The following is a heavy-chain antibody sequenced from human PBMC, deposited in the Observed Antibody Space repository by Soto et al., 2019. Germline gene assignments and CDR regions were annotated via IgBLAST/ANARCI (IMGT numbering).Heavy chain of an antibody. Sequence: SQTLSLTCAITGDSVSSNSAGWSWVRQSPSRGLEWLGRTYYRSKWYYEYAVSVRGRITINPDTSKNQYSLQLNSVTPEDTAEYFCARGEQYSGRIFDYWGQGTLVTVSS. D-gene: IGHD1-26*01. V-gene: IGHV6-1*01. CDR1: GDSVSSNSAG. J-gene: IGHJ4*01. CDR3: ARGEQYSGRIFDY. CDR2: TYYRSKWYY.